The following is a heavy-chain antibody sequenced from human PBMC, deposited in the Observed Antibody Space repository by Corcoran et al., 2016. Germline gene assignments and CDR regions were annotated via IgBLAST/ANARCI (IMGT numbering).Heavy chain of an antibody. CDR1: GFTLSRHG. CDR3: ARNMGIPGRFDY. Sequence: QVQLVESGGGVVQPGGSLRLACAASGFTLSRHGMHWVRQAPGKSLEWVAIIWYDGSKTDYADSVKGRFTISRDTSKNTLYLQTTNLRAEDTAVYYCARNMGIPGRFDYWGQGTLVTVSS. D-gene: IGHD1-26*01. V-gene: IGHV3-33*03. J-gene: IGHJ4*02. CDR2: IWYDGSKT.